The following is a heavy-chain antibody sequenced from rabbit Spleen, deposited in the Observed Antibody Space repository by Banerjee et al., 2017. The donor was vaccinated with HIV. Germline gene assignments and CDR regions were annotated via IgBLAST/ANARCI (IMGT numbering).Heavy chain of an antibody. D-gene: IGHD8-1*01. Sequence: QEQLEESGGGLVQPEGSLTLTCTASGVSFNFNNYMCWVRQAPGKGLEWIGCVDVGSSGFTYFANWAKGRFTISKTSSTTVTLQMTSLTAADTATYFCARDAASSFSSYGMDLWGPGTLVTVS. CDR3: ARDAASSFSSYGMDL. CDR2: VDVGSSGFT. J-gene: IGHJ6*01. CDR1: GVSFNFNNY. V-gene: IGHV1S45*01.